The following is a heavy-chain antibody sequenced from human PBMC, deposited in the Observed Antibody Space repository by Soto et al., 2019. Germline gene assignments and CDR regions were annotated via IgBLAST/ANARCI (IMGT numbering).Heavy chain of an antibody. CDR1: GFTFSSYW. Sequence: PGGSLRLSCAASGFTFSSYWMSWVRQAPGKGLEWVANIKQDGSEKYYVDSVKGRFTISRDNAKNSLYLQMNSLRADDTAVYYCARDRYSSPNLDLKDAFDIWGQGTMVTVSS. J-gene: IGHJ3*02. D-gene: IGHD6-13*01. CDR2: IKQDGSEK. V-gene: IGHV3-7*05. CDR3: ARDRYSSPNLDLKDAFDI.